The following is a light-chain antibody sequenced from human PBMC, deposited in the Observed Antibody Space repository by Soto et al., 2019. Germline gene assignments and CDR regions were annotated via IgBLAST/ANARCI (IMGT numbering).Light chain of an antibody. V-gene: IGKV3-11*01. Sequence: EIVLTQSPATLSLSPGERATLSCRASQSVSSYLAWYQQKPGQAPRLLIYDASNRATGIPARFSGNGSGTDFTLTISSLEPEDFAVYYCQQRSNWPPWTFGQGTKVEIK. CDR1: QSVSSY. J-gene: IGKJ1*01. CDR3: QQRSNWPPWT. CDR2: DAS.